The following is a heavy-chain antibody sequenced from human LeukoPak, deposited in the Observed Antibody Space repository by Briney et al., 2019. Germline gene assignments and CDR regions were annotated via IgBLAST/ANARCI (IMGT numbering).Heavy chain of an antibody. CDR3: ARDGAMVRGVTPFDI. J-gene: IGHJ3*02. D-gene: IGHD3-10*01. V-gene: IGHV3-7*01. CDR2: IKTDGSEK. CDR1: GFTFSNYW. Sequence: GGSLRLSCEGSGFTFSNYWMGWVRQAPGKGLQWVANIKTDGSEKYYVDSVKGRFTISRDNAKNSLYLQMNSLRAEDTAVYYCARDGAMVRGVTPFDIWGQGTMVTVSS.